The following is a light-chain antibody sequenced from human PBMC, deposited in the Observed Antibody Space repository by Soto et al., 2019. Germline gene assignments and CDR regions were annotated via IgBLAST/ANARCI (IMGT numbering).Light chain of an antibody. J-gene: IGLJ2*01. Sequence: QSALTQHASVSGSPGQSITISCTGTSNDVGSYNLVSWYQQHPGKAPKLMIYEGSKRPSGVSNRFSGSKSDNTASLTISGLQAEDEADYYCCSYAGSSTFVFGGGTKLTVL. V-gene: IGLV2-23*03. CDR3: CSYAGSSTFV. CDR1: SNDVGSYNL. CDR2: EGS.